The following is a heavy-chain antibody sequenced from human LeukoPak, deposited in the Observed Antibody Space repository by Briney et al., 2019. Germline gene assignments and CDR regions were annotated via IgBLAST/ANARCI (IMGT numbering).Heavy chain of an antibody. CDR1: GFTVNSNY. V-gene: IGHV3-66*01. D-gene: IGHD1-26*01. CDR3: ARGYLIDY. CDR2: VYSDDRT. Sequence: GGSLRLSCAASGFTVNSNYMSWVRQAPGKGLEWVSVVYSDDRTYYADSVKGRFTISRDDSTNTLYLLMNSLRAEDTAVYYCARGYLIDYWGQGTLVTVSS. J-gene: IGHJ4*02.